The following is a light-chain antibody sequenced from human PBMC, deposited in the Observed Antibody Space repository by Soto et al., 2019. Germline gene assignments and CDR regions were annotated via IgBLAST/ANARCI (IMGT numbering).Light chain of an antibody. Sequence: DIVMTQSPLSLPVTPGEPASISCRSSQSPLHSDGYNYLDWYLQRPGQSPQLLIYLGSNRASGGPDRFSGSGSGIDFTLKISRVEAEDVGNYYCMQALPSPPTFGGVNKVEIK. J-gene: IGKJ4*01. CDR2: LGS. CDR1: QSPLHSDGYNY. V-gene: IGKV2-28*01. CDR3: MQALPSPPT.